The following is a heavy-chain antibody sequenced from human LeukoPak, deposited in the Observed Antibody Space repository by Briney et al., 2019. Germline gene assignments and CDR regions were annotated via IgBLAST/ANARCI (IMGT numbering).Heavy chain of an antibody. D-gene: IGHD2-15*01. CDR3: ARLVVVAAQDY. CDR2: INPNSGGT. V-gene: IGHV1-2*02. Sequence: ASVKVSCKASGYTFTGYYMHWVRQAPGQGLEWMGWINPNSGGTNYAQKFQGRVTMTTDTSTSTAYMELRSLRSDDTAVYYCARLVVVAAQDYWGQGTLVTVSS. CDR1: GYTFTGYY. J-gene: IGHJ4*02.